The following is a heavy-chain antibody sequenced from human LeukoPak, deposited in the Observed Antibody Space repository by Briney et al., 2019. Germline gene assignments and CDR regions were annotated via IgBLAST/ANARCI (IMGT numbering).Heavy chain of an antibody. V-gene: IGHV3-15*01. CDR3: TTDQPSPRQNYFDY. CDR2: IKSKTDGGTT. CDR1: GFTFSNAW. J-gene: IGHJ4*02. Sequence: GGSLRLSCAASGFTFSNAWMSWVRQAPGKGLEWVGRIKSKTDGGTTDYAAPVKGRFTISRDDSKNTLYLQMNSLKTEDTAVYYCTTDQPSPRQNYFDYWGQGTLVTVSS.